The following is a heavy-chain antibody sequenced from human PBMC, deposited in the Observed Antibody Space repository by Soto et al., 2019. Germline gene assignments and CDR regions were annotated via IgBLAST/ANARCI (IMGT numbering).Heavy chain of an antibody. D-gene: IGHD3-22*01. CDR1: GYSFTRYW. CDR3: ARHPYDSSGYYHNWFDP. V-gene: IGHV5-10-1*01. Sequence: PGESLKISCKGSGYSFTRYWIYWVRQMPGKGLEWMGRIDPSDSYTNYSPYFQGHVTISADKSISTAYLQWSSLKASDTAMYYCARHPYDSSGYYHNWFDPWGQGTLVTVSS. J-gene: IGHJ5*02. CDR2: IDPSDSYT.